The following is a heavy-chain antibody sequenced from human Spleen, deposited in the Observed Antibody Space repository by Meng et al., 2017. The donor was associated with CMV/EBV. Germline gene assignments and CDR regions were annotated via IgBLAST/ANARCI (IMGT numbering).Heavy chain of an antibody. CDR1: EFTFSSYW. CDR3: ARLLLGSTWTHDY. D-gene: IGHD6-13*01. J-gene: IGHJ4*02. Sequence: GESLKISCAASEFTFSSYWMHWVRQAPGKGLVWVSCINLDGSSTTYADSVKGRFTISRDNSKNTAFLQMSSLRAEDTAVYYCARLLLGSTWTHDYWGQGTLVTVSS. CDR2: INLDGSST. V-gene: IGHV3-74*01.